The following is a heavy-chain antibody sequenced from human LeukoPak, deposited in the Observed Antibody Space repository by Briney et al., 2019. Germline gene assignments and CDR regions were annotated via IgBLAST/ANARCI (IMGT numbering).Heavy chain of an antibody. V-gene: IGHV5-51*01. D-gene: IGHD6-6*01. CDR1: GYSFTSYW. Sequence: GESLKISCKGSGYSFTSYWIGWVRQMPGKGLEWMGIIYPGDSDTRYSPSFQGQVTISADKSISTAYLQWSSLKASGTAMYCCARHEWRSIAARRWFDPWGQGTLVTVSS. CDR3: ARHEWRSIAARRWFDP. CDR2: IYPGDSDT. J-gene: IGHJ5*02.